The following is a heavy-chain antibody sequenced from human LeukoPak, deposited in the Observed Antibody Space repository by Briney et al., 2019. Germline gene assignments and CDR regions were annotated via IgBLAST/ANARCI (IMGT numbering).Heavy chain of an antibody. D-gene: IGHD5-12*01. V-gene: IGHV4-39*01. CDR2: IYSGRTT. J-gene: IGHJ4*02. CDR3: ARHDGRGGATMGALDS. Sequence: PSETLSLTCTVSAGSISSSSHHWGWIRQSPGKGLEWIGSIYSGRTTYYNPSLNSRVTISVLTSKSRFSLQLHSVTAADTAVYYCARHDGRGGATMGALDSWGQGSLVTVSS. CDR1: AGSISSSSHH.